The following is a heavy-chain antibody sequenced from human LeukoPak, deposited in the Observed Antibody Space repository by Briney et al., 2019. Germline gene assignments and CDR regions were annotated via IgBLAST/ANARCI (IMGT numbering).Heavy chain of an antibody. CDR3: ARGGIAAALDAFDI. CDR2: IYHSGST. D-gene: IGHD6-13*01. Sequence: SGTLSLTCAVSGGSISSSNWWSWVRQPPGKGLEWIGEIYHSGSTNYNPSLKSRVTISVDTSKNQFSLKLSSVTAADTAVYYCARGGIAAALDAFDIWGQGTMVTVSS. V-gene: IGHV4-4*02. J-gene: IGHJ3*02. CDR1: GGSISSSNW.